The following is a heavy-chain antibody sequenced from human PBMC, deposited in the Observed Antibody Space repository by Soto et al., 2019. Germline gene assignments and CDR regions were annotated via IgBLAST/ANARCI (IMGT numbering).Heavy chain of an antibody. J-gene: IGHJ5*02. Sequence: QVQLQESGPGLVKPSQTLSLTCTVSGGSINSGGYYWSWFRQHPGKGLEWIGYIYYSGSTYYNPSIKGRVTISVDTSKKQFSLKLSSVTAADTAVYYCARSGDSSDCNWFDPWGQGTLVTVSS. V-gene: IGHV4-31*03. CDR2: IYYSGST. CDR1: GGSINSGGYY. D-gene: IGHD6-25*01. CDR3: ARSGDSSDCNWFDP.